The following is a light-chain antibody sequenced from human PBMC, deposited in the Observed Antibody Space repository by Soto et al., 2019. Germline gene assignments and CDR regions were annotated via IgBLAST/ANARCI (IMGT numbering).Light chain of an antibody. CDR1: SSDVGGYDF. Sequence: QSVLAQPGSVSGSPGQSITISCTGASSDVGGYDFVSWYQHHPGTPPKLIIYEVTHRPSGVSHRFSGSKSASTASLTISGLQVEDEADYSCGPYSSTTTREVFGTGTKVTVL. CDR3: GPYSSTTTREV. CDR2: EVT. V-gene: IGLV2-14*01. J-gene: IGLJ1*01.